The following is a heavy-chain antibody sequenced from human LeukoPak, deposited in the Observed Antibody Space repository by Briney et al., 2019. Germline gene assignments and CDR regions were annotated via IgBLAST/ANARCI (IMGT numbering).Heavy chain of an antibody. CDR3: ARAYCGGDCSLDY. CDR2: FDPEDGET. V-gene: IGHV1-24*01. D-gene: IGHD2-21*02. CDR1: GYTLTELS. Sequence: ASVKVSCKVSGYTLTELSMHWVRQAPGKGLEWMGGFDPEDGETIYAQKFQGRVTMTRDTSTSTVYMELSSLRSEDTAVYYCARAYCGGDCSLDYWGQGTLVTVSS. J-gene: IGHJ4*02.